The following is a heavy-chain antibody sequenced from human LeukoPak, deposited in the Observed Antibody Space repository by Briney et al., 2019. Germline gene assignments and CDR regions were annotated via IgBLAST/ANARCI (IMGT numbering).Heavy chain of an antibody. CDR1: GFTFSIYW. CDR2: INSDGSST. D-gene: IGHD2-15*01. J-gene: IGHJ6*03. V-gene: IGHV3-74*01. CDR3: ARTGYCSGGSCFLGAYYMDV. Sequence: GGSLRLSCAASGFTFSIYWMHWVRQAPGKGLVWVSRINSDGSSTSYADSVKGRFTISRDNAKNTLYLQMNSLRAEDTAVYYCARTGYCSGGSCFLGAYYMDVWGKGTTVTISS.